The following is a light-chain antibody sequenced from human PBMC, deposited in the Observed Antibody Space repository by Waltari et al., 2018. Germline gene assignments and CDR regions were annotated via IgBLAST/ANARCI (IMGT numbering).Light chain of an antibody. CDR1: QSLLHSNGYNY. CDR2: LGS. CDR3: MQALQTPYT. J-gene: IGKJ2*01. Sequence: DIVMTQSPLSLPVTPGEPASIYCRPSQSLLHSNGYNYLDWYLQKPGQSPQLLIYLGSNRASGVPDRFSGSGSGTDFTLKISRVEAEDVGVYYCMQALQTPYTFGQGTKLEIK. V-gene: IGKV2-28*01.